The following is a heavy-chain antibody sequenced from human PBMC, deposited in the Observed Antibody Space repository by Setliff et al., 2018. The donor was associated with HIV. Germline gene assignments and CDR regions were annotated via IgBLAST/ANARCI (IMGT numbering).Heavy chain of an antibody. CDR3: ASAGAWQRNALDI. V-gene: IGHV1-46*01. D-gene: IGHD5-12*01. J-gene: IGHJ3*02. Sequence: GASVKVSCKASGGTFSSYAISWVRQAPGQGLEWMGWINPAGNPTSYAQKFQGRVAMTRDTSTSTVYMELSSLRSEDTAVYYCASAGAWQRNALDIWGQGTMVTVSS. CDR1: GGTFSSYA. CDR2: INPAGNPT.